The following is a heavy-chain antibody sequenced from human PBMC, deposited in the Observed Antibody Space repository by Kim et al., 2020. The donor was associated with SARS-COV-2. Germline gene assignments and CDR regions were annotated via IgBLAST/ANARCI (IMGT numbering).Heavy chain of an antibody. J-gene: IGHJ5*02. Sequence: YAQKLQGRVTMTTDTATSTAYMELRSLRSDDTAVYYCAGVAIRPYNWFDPWGQGTLVTVSS. V-gene: IGHV1-18*01. D-gene: IGHD2-2*02. CDR3: AGVAIRPYNWFDP.